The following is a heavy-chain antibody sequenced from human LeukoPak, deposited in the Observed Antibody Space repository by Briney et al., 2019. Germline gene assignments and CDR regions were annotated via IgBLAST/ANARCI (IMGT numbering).Heavy chain of an antibody. CDR2: ISSDGSTT. D-gene: IGHD2-15*01. CDR1: GFTFSSYD. CDR3: ARGGSGIDY. V-gene: IGHV3-74*01. J-gene: IGHJ4*02. Sequence: GGSLRLSCAASGFTFSSYDMHWVRQATGKGLEWVSRISSDGSTTNYAASVKGRFTISRDNAKNTLYLQTNSLRADDTAVYYCARGGSGIDYWGQGTLVTVSS.